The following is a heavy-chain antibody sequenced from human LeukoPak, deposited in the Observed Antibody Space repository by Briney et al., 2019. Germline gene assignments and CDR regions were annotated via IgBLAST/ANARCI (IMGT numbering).Heavy chain of an antibody. V-gene: IGHV3-49*04. CDR2: IRSKAYGGTT. D-gene: IGHD2-15*01. CDR3: PRILLAYYFDY. Sequence: PGGSLRLSCAASGFPFSSYAMNWVRQAPGKGLEWVGFIRSKAYGGTTEYAASVKGRFTISRDDSKSIAYLQMNSLKTEDTAVYYCPRILLAYYFDYWGQGTLVTVSS. CDR1: GFPFSSYA. J-gene: IGHJ4*02.